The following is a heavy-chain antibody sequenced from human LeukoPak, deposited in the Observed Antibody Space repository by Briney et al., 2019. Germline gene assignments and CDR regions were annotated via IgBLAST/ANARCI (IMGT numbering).Heavy chain of an antibody. CDR2: IKSKTDGGTT. CDR3: LRDWYGSGSYWQIRESYFDY. J-gene: IGHJ4*02. D-gene: IGHD3-10*01. Sequence: PGGSLRLSCAASGFTLSNAWMSWVRQAPGQGLEWVGRIKSKTDGGTTDYAAPVKGRFTISRDDSKNTLYLQMNSLKTEDTAVYYCLRDWYGSGSYWQIRESYFDYWGQGTLVTVSS. CDR1: GFTLSNAW. V-gene: IGHV3-15*01.